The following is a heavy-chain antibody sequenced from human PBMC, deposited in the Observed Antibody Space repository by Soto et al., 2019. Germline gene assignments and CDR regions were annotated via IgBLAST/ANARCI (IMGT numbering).Heavy chain of an antibody. CDR3: ARHKGCSSTSCYHNWFDP. Sequence: GGSLRLSCAASGFTVSSNYMSWVRQAPGKGLEWVSVIYSGGSTYYADSVKGRFTISRDNSKNTLYLQMNSLRAEDTAVYYCARHKGCSSTSCYHNWFDPWGQGTLVTVSS. J-gene: IGHJ5*02. V-gene: IGHV3-66*04. CDR1: GFTVSSNY. D-gene: IGHD2-2*01. CDR2: IYSGGST.